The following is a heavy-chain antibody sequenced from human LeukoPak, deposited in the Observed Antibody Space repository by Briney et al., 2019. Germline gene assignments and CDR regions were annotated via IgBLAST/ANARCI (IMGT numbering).Heavy chain of an antibody. V-gene: IGHV4-38-2*01. CDR3: ARAAAADPTNWFDP. Sequence: SETLSLTCAVSGYSINSGHYWGCIRQPPGEGVGCIGSIHHSCTTYYNPSLKSRVTISGDTSKNQFSLKLTSVTATDTAVYYCARAAAADPTNWFDPWGQGTLVTVSS. CDR2: IHHSCTT. D-gene: IGHD6-13*01. CDR1: GYSINSGHY. J-gene: IGHJ5*02.